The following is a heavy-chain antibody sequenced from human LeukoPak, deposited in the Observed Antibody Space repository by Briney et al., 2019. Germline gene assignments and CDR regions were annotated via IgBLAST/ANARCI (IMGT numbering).Heavy chain of an antibody. D-gene: IGHD5-18*01. CDR2: LSGLGDSK. V-gene: IGHV3-23*01. J-gene: IGHJ4*02. CDR3: AKDFRDTSMFTDGYFDS. CDR1: GFTSNNYA. Sequence: PGGSLRLSCSASGFTSNNYAMSWVRQAPGKGLEWVSGLSGLGDSKYYADSVNGRFSISRDNANNRLYLQMNNLRAEDTAVYYCAKDFRDTSMFTDGYFDSWGQGTLVTVSS.